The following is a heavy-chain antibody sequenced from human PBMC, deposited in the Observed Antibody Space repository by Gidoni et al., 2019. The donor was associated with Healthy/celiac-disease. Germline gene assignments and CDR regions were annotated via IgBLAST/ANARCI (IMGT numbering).Heavy chain of an antibody. CDR2: IKSKTDGGTT. D-gene: IGHD6-19*01. CDR1: GFTFSNAW. Sequence: EVQLVESGGGLVKPGGSLRLSCAASGFTFSNAWMSWVRQAPGKGLEWVGRIKSKTDGGTTDYAAPVKGRFTISRDDSKNTLYLQMNSLKTEDTAVYYCTTPEQWLVGAVYWGQGTLVTVSS. V-gene: IGHV3-15*01. J-gene: IGHJ4*02. CDR3: TTPEQWLVGAVY.